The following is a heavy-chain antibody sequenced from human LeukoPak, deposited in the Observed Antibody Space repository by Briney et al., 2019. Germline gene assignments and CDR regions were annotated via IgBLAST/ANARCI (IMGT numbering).Heavy chain of an antibody. D-gene: IGHD3-22*01. CDR2: INPSGGST. CDR3: ARAKYYYDSSGYSIDY. V-gene: IGHV1-46*03. CDR1: GYTFTSYY. Sequence: ASVKVSCKASGYTFTSYYMRWVRQAPRQGLEWMGIINPSGGSTSYAQKFQGRVTMTRDTSTSTVYMELSSLRSEDTAVYYCARAKYYYDSSGYSIDYWGQGTLVTVSS. J-gene: IGHJ4*02.